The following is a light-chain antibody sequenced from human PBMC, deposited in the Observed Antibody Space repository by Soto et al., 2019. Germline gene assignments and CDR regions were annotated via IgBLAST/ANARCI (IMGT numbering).Light chain of an antibody. J-gene: IGLJ1*01. Sequence: QSALTQPPSASGSPGQSVTISCTGTSSDVGGYNYVSWYQQHPGKAPKLMIYEVSKRPSGVPDRFSGSKSGNTASLTVSELQAEDEADYYCTSYAGSNNFFYVFGTGTKLTVL. V-gene: IGLV2-8*01. CDR1: SSDVGGYNY. CDR3: TSYAGSNNFFYV. CDR2: EVS.